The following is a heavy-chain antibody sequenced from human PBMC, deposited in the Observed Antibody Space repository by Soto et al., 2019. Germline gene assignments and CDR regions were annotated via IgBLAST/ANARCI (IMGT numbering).Heavy chain of an antibody. D-gene: IGHD6-19*01. J-gene: IGHJ4*01. CDR2: ISSDGETK. CDR3: AKEVAVAGVLDY. CDR1: GFTFSSYG. Sequence: QVRLVESGGGVVQPGRSLRLSCVASGFTFSSYGIHWVRQAPGKGLEWVGVISSDGETKYYADSVKGRFTISRDNSKNTLYLQMDSLRPEDTAVYYCAKEVAVAGVLDYWGHGTLVTVSS. V-gene: IGHV3-30*18.